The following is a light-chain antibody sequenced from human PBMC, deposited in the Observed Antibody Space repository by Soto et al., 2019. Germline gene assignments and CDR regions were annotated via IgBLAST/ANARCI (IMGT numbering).Light chain of an antibody. V-gene: IGKV2-28*01. CDR3: MQALQTWT. CDR1: QSLLHSNGYNY. CDR2: LGS. J-gene: IGKJ1*01. Sequence: DIVMTQSPLSLPVTPGEPASISCRSSQSLLHSNGYNYLDWYLQKPGQSPQLLIYLGSNRSSGVPDRFSGSGSRTDFTLKISRVEAEDVGVYYCMQALQTWTFGQGTKVDTK.